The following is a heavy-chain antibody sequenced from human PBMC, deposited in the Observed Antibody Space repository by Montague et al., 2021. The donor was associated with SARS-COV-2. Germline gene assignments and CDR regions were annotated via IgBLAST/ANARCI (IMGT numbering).Heavy chain of an antibody. CDR1: GGSISNYY. J-gene: IGHJ6*02. V-gene: IGHV4-59*01. CDR3: ARGGGYYNYGLDV. CDR2: IYYSGST. Sequence: SETLSLTCTVSGGSISNYYWSRIQQPPGRGLEWIGYIYYSGSTDYSPSLKSRVTISLDTSKNQFSLKVTSVTAADTAVYYCARGGGYYNYGLDVWGPGTTVTVSS. D-gene: IGHD3-22*01.